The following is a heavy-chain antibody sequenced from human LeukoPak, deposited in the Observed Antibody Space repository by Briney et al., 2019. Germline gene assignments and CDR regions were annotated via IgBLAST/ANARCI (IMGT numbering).Heavy chain of an antibody. CDR3: ARVGGGQLWTAGYYFDY. CDR1: GGSISSSNW. V-gene: IGHV4-4*02. J-gene: IGHJ4*02. Sequence: SGTLSLTCAVSGGSISSSNWWSWVRQPPGKGLEWSGEIYHSGSTNYNPSLKSRVTISVDKSKNQFSLKLSSVTAADTAVYYCARVGGGQLWTAGYYFDYWGQGTLVTVSS. CDR2: IYHSGST. D-gene: IGHD5-18*01.